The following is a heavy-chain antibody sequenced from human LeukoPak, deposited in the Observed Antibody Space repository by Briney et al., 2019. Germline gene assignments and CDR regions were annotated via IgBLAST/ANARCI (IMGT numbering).Heavy chain of an antibody. CDR2: INAGNGNT. V-gene: IGHV1-3*03. J-gene: IGHJ4*02. CDR1: GYTFTSYA. Sequence: ASVKVSCKASGYTFTSYAMHWVRQAPGQRLEWMGWINAGNGNTKYSQEFQGRVTITRDTSASTAHMELSSLRSEDMAVYYCARTMVRGAPTFDYWGQGTLVTVSS. CDR3: ARTMVRGAPTFDY. D-gene: IGHD3-10*01.